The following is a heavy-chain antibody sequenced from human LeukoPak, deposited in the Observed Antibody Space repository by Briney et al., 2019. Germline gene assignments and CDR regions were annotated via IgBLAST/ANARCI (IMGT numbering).Heavy chain of an antibody. D-gene: IGHD2-2*01. V-gene: IGHV3-23*01. CDR1: GFTLSSYT. Sequence: GGSLRLSCAASGFTLSSYTMTWVRQAPGKGLEWVSFISDSETNYVDSVKGRFTVSRDNSKNTLYLEMNSLRAEDTAVYYCARGGSGTSVLYYWGQGILVTVSS. CDR2: ISDSET. CDR3: ARGGSGTSVLYY. J-gene: IGHJ4*02.